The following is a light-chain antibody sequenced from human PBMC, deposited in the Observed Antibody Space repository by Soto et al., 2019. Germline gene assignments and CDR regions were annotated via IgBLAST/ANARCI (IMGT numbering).Light chain of an antibody. CDR2: AAS. Sequence: DIQMTQSPSSLSASVGDRVTITCRASQSISNYLNWYQQKPGKAPKLLIYAASSLQSGVPSRFSGSGSGTYFTHTISSLQPEDFATYYYEQSYSTPPITFGQGTRLEIK. V-gene: IGKV1-39*01. CDR3: EQSYSTPPIT. CDR1: QSISNY. J-gene: IGKJ5*01.